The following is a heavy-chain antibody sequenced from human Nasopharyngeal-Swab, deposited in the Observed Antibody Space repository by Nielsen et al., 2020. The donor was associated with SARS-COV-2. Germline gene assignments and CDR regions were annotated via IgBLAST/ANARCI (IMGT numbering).Heavy chain of an antibody. J-gene: IGHJ4*02. V-gene: IGHV3-48*01. CDR1: GFTFSSYS. D-gene: IGHD5-24*01. Sequence: GESLKISCAASGFTFSSYSMNWVRQAPGKGLEWVSYISSSSSTIYYADSVKGRFTISRDNAKNSLYLQMNSLRVEDMAVYYCARSEIWGQGTLVTVSS. CDR3: ARSEI. CDR2: ISSSSSTI.